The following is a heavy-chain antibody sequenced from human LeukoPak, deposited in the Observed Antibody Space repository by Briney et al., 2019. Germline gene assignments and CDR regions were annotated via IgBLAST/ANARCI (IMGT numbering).Heavy chain of an antibody. CDR2: IIPIFGAA. Sequence: SVKLSCKCSGGAFSSYAISWVRQAPGQGLEWVGVIIPIFGAANYAQKFQGRVTLTADESTSTAYMELSSLRSEDTAVYYCARNGFEATISLFDYWGQGTLVTVSS. V-gene: IGHV1-69*13. J-gene: IGHJ4*02. D-gene: IGHD5-12*01. CDR1: GGAFSSYA. CDR3: ARNGFEATISLFDY.